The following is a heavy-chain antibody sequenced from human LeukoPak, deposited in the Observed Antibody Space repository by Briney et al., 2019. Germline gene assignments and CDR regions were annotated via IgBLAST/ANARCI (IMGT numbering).Heavy chain of an antibody. Sequence: GGSLRLSCAASGFTVSSNYMSWVRQAPGKGLEWVSGISDSGGSTYYADSVKGRFTISRDNAKNSLYLQMNSLRAEDTAVYYCARLERSGIAVYWGQGTLVTVSS. CDR2: ISDSGGST. J-gene: IGHJ4*02. D-gene: IGHD6-19*01. CDR1: GFTVSSNY. V-gene: IGHV3-53*01. CDR3: ARLERSGIAVY.